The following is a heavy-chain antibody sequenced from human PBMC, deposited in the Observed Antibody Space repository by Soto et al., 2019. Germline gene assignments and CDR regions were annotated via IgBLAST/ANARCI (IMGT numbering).Heavy chain of an antibody. J-gene: IGHJ4*02. V-gene: IGHV4-39*01. CDR1: GVPISNSSYY. CDR2: IYYSGIT. Sequence: SETLSLTCTVSGVPISNSSYYWGWIRRPPGKGLEWIGTIYYSGITYYNPSLKSRVTISVDTSKNQFPLKLTSVTAADTAVYYCARHGSNWGQGTLVTVSS. CDR3: ARHGSN.